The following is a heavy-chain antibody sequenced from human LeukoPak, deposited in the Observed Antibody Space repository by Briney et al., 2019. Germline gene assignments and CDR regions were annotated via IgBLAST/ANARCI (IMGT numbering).Heavy chain of an antibody. CDR2: IRYDGSNK. CDR1: GFTFSSYG. V-gene: IGHV3-30*02. J-gene: IGHJ4*02. CDR3: AKEAGYSYGYYFDY. D-gene: IGHD5-18*01. Sequence: PGGSLRLSCAASGFTFSSYGMHWVRQARGKGLEWVAFIRYDGSNKYYADPVKGRFTISRDNSKNTLYLQMNSLRAEDTAVYYCAKEAGYSYGYYFDYWGPGTLVTVSS.